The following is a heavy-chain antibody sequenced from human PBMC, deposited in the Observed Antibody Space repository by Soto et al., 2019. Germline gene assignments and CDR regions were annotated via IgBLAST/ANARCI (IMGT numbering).Heavy chain of an antibody. Sequence: GASVKVSCKASESTFSNSAVQWVRQGRGQSLEWIGWIVVGGGNTNYAEKFQERVTITTDKSISTAYLQWSSLKASDTAMYYCARHAYDSSGYYGNAFDIWGQGTMVTVSS. CDR2: IVVGGGNT. J-gene: IGHJ3*02. V-gene: IGHV1-58*01. CDR1: ESTFSNSA. CDR3: ARHAYDSSGYYGNAFDI. D-gene: IGHD3-22*01.